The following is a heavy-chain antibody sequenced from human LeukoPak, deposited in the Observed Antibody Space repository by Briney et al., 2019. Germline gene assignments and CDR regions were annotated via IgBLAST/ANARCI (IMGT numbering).Heavy chain of an antibody. D-gene: IGHD3-16*01. J-gene: IGHJ4*02. V-gene: IGHV4-39*07. CDR3: ARGAHYDYVWGSYASPPHFDY. CDR2: IYFSGST. CDR1: GDSITSSSYY. Sequence: SETLSLTCTVSGDSITSSSYYWGWIRQPPGKGLEWIGSIYFSGSTYHNPSLKSRVTISVDTSKNQFSLKLSSVTAADTAVYYCARGAHYDYVWGSYASPPHFDYWGQGTLVTVSS.